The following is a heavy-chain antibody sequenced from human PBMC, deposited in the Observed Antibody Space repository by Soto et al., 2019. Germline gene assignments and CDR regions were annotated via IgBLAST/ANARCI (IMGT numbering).Heavy chain of an antibody. J-gene: IGHJ2*01. CDR3: ARAYSWYFDF. Sequence: QVQLQESGPGLVKPSETLSLTCTVSGGSISSYYWSWIRQPPGKGLEWIGYIYYSGSTNYNPPLKSRVTISVDTSKNQFSLKLSSVTAADTAVYYCARAYSWYFDFWGRGTLVTVSS. V-gene: IGHV4-59*01. CDR2: IYYSGST. CDR1: GGSISSYY. D-gene: IGHD1-26*01.